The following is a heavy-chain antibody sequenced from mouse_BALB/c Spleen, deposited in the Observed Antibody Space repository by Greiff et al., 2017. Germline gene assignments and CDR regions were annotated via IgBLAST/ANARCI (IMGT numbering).Heavy chain of an antibody. V-gene: IGHV14-3*02. Sequence: VQLKQSGAELVKPGASVKLSCTASGFNIKDTYMHWVKQRPEQGLEWIGRIDPANGNTKYDPKFQGKATITADTSSNTAYLQLSSLTSEDTAVYYCARANGDAWFAYWGQGTLVTVSA. D-gene: IGHD4-1*01. CDR2: IDPANGNT. CDR1: GFNIKDTY. J-gene: IGHJ3*01. CDR3: ARANGDAWFAY.